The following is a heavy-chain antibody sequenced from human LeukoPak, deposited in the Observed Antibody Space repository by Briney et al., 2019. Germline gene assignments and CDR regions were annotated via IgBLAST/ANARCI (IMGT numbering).Heavy chain of an antibody. CDR2: THHSGST. D-gene: IGHD6-19*01. J-gene: IGHJ4*02. V-gene: IGHV4-4*02. Sequence: SGTLSLTCAVSGGSISSSNWWNWVRRPPGKGLEWIGETHHSGSTHYNPSLKSRVTLSVDNSKNQFSLKLSSVTAADTAVYYCASRSSGWHFEYWGQGTLVTVSS. CDR1: GGSISSSNW. CDR3: ASRSSGWHFEY.